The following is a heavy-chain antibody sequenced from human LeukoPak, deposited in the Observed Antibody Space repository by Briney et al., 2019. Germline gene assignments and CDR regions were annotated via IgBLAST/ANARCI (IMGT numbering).Heavy chain of an antibody. J-gene: IGHJ4*02. CDR2: IRYDGSNK. D-gene: IGHD5-24*01. Sequence: GGSLRLSCAASGFIFSSYGMHWVRQAPGKGLEWVAFIRYDGSNKYYADSVKGRVTISRDNSKNTLYLQMNSLRAEDTAVYYCAKDQERWLQSSFDYWGQGTLVTVSS. CDR3: AKDQERWLQSSFDY. CDR1: GFIFSSYG. V-gene: IGHV3-30*02.